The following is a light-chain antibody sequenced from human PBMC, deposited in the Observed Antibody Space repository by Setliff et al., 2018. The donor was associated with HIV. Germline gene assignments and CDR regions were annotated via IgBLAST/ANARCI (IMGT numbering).Light chain of an antibody. J-gene: IGLJ2*01. V-gene: IGLV2-23*02. CDR3: CSYAGGRTFVV. CDR1: SSDVGSYNL. Sequence: QSALTQPASVSGSPGQSITISCTGTSSDVGSYNLVSWYQQHPGKAPRLMIYEVSKRPSGVSNRFSGSKSGNTASLTISGLQAEDEANYYCCSYAGGRTFVVFGGGTKVTV. CDR2: EVS.